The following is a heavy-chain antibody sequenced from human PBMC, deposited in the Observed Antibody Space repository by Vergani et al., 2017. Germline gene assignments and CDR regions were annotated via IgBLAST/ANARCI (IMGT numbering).Heavy chain of an antibody. CDR3: ARGYSYGYYFDY. CDR1: GYTFTSYY. CDR2: MNPNSGNT. V-gene: IGHV1-8*02. Sequence: QVQLVQSGAEVKKPGASVKVSCKASGYTFTSYYMHWVRQATGQGLEWMGWMNPNSGNTGYAQKFQGRVTMTRNTSISTAYMELSSLRSEDTAVYYCARGYSYGYYFDYWGQGTLVTVSS. J-gene: IGHJ4*02. D-gene: IGHD5-18*01.